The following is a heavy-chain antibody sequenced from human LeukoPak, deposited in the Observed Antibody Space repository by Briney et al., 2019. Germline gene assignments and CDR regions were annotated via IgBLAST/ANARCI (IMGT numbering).Heavy chain of an antibody. CDR1: GFTVSSNY. D-gene: IGHD5-18*01. CDR3: ARDKGYSYALDAFDI. CDR2: LYSGGST. V-gene: IGHV3-66*01. J-gene: IGHJ3*02. Sequence: GGSLRLSCAASGFTVSSNYMNWVRQAPGKGLEWVSVLYSGGSTYYADSVKGRFIISRDSSKNTLYLQMNSLRAEDTAVYYCARDKGYSYALDAFDIWGQGTMVTVSS.